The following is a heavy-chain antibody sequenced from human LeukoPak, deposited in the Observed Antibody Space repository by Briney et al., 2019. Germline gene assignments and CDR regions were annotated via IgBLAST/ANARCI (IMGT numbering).Heavy chain of an antibody. J-gene: IGHJ4*02. CDR2: IYPGDSDT. CDR3: ARHQSSREGATYYFDY. Sequence: PGESLKISCKGSGCSFTSYWIGWVRRMPGKGLEWMGIIYPGDSDTRYSPSFQGQVTISADKSISTAYLQWSSLKASDTAMYYCARHQSSREGATYYFDYWGQGTLVTVSS. V-gene: IGHV5-51*01. D-gene: IGHD1-26*01. CDR1: GCSFTSYW.